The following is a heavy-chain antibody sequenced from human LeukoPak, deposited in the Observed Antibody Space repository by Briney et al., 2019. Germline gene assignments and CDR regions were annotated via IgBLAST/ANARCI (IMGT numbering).Heavy chain of an antibody. J-gene: IGHJ3*02. CDR3: TRHGDLRAGSGYFFWSAFDI. CDR2: IYHSGST. CDR1: GGFIGSYY. Sequence: PSETLSLTCTVSGGFIGSYYWSWIRQPPGKGLEWIGQIYHSGSTNYNPSLKSRVTISVDTSKNQFSLKLSSATAADTAVYYCTRHGDLRAGSGYFFWSAFDIWGQGTLVTVSS. V-gene: IGHV4-59*08. D-gene: IGHD3-22*01.